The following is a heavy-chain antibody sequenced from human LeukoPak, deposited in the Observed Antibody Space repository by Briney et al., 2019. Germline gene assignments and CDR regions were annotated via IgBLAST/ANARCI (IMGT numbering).Heavy chain of an antibody. D-gene: IGHD3-3*01. CDR3: ARDPRDYDFWSGYPNYYYGMDV. CDR2: ISWNSGSI. CDR1: GFTFDDYA. Sequence: GGSLRLSCAASGFTFDDYAMHWVRQAPGKGLEWVSGISWNSGSIGYADSVKGRFTISRDNAKNSLYLQMNSLRAEDTAVYYCARDPRDYDFWSGYPNYYYGMDVWGQGTTVTVSS. J-gene: IGHJ6*02. V-gene: IGHV3-9*01.